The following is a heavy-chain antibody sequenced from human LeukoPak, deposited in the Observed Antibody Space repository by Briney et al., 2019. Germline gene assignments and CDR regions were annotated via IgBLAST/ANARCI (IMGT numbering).Heavy chain of an antibody. CDR1: GGSFSGYY. CDR2: INHSGST. J-gene: IGHJ4*02. D-gene: IGHD3-22*01. CDR3: ARVTGYVIEDYFDY. V-gene: IGHV4-34*01. Sequence: PSETLSLTCAVYGGSFSGYYWSWIRQPPGKVLEWIGEINHSGSTNYNPSLKSRVTISVDTSKNQFSLKLSSVTAADTAVYYCARVTGYVIEDYFDYWGQGTLVTVSS.